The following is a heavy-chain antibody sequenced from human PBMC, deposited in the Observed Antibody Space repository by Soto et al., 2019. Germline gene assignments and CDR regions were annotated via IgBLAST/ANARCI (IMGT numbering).Heavy chain of an antibody. CDR2: IGAVSNII. V-gene: IGHV3-48*02. CDR3: ARDSDYAFDY. CDR1: GFTFSSYS. D-gene: IGHD2-2*01. Sequence: GGSLRLSCAASGFTFSSYSMNWVRQAPGKGLEWISYIGAVSNIITYADSVKGRFTISRDNAKNSVYLQMNGLRDEDTAVYYCARDSDYAFDYWGQGTLVTVSS. J-gene: IGHJ4*02.